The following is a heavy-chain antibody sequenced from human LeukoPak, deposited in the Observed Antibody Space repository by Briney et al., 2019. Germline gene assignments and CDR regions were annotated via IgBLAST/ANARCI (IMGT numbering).Heavy chain of an antibody. CDR2: IYHSGST. J-gene: IGHJ5*02. V-gene: IGHV4-38-2*02. CDR3: ARDCRYSSSSFRWFDP. D-gene: IGHD6-6*01. Sequence: PSETLSLTCTVSGYSISSGYYWGWIRQPPGKGLEWIGSIYHSGSTYYNPSLKSRVAISVDTSKNQFSLKLSSVTAADTAVYYCARDCRYSSSSFRWFDPWGQGTMVTVSS. CDR1: GYSISSGYY.